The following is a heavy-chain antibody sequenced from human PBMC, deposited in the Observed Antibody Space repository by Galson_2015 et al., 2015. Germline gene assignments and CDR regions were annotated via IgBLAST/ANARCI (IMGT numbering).Heavy chain of an antibody. CDR2: ISGSGGWT. CDR3: TKSNSLQDDNGWYYFDH. CDR1: GFIFRNYA. D-gene: IGHD6-19*01. Sequence: SLRLSCAASGFIFRNYAMTWVRQGPGKGLDWVSVISGSGGWTYYADSVKGRFNISRDNSKNTLYLQMSSLRAEDTAIYYCTKSNSLQDDNGWYYFDHWGQGTLVTVSS. V-gene: IGHV3-23*01. J-gene: IGHJ4*02.